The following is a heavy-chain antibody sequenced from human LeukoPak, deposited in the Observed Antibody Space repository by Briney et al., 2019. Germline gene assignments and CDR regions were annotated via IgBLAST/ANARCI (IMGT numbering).Heavy chain of an antibody. Sequence: PGGSLRLSCAASGFTFSSYSMNWVRQAPGKGLEWVSSISSSSSYIYYADSVKGRFTISRDNAKNSLYLQVNSLRAEDTAVYYCARDHSTGYYYDSSGYHGPVAYWGQGTLVTVSS. V-gene: IGHV3-21*01. CDR3: ARDHSTGYYYDSSGYHGPVAY. D-gene: IGHD3-22*01. CDR2: ISSSSSYI. J-gene: IGHJ4*02. CDR1: GFTFSSYS.